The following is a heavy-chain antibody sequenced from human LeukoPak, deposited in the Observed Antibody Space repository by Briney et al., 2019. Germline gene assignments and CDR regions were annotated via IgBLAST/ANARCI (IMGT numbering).Heavy chain of an antibody. CDR3: ARRVRTYYYYGMDV. Sequence: ASVKVSCKASGYTFTSYDINWVRQATGQGLEWMGWMNPNSGNTGYAQKFQGRLTMTRNTSISTAYMELSSLRSEDTAVYYCARRVRTYYYYGMDVWGQGTTVTVSS. D-gene: IGHD3-10*02. CDR1: GYTFTSYD. CDR2: MNPNSGNT. J-gene: IGHJ6*02. V-gene: IGHV1-8*01.